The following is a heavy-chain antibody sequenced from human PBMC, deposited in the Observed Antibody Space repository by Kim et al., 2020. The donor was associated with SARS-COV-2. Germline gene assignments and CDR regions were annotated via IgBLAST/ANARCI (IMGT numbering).Heavy chain of an antibody. V-gene: IGHV4-59*01. CDR1: GGSISSYY. CDR3: ARGVYGDYVD. CDR2: IYYSGST. Sequence: SETLSLTCTVSGGSISSYYWSWIRQPPGKGLEWIGYIYYSGSTNYNPSLKSRVTISVDTSKNQFSLKLSSVTAADTAVYYCARGVYGDYVDWGQGPLVTVSS. J-gene: IGHJ4*02. D-gene: IGHD4-17*01.